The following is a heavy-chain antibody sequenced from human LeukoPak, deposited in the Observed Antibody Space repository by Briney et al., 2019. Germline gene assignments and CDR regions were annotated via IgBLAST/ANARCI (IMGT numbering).Heavy chain of an antibody. V-gene: IGHV3-49*03. J-gene: IGHJ4*02. CDR1: GFTFGDYA. CDR3: TRASRGVVVVAATAY. D-gene: IGHD2-15*01. CDR2: IRSKAYGGTT. Sequence: GGSLRLSCTASGFTFGDYAMSWFRQAPGKGLEWVGFIRSKAYGGTTEYAASVKGRFTISRDDSKSIAYLQMNSLKTEDTAVYYCTRASRGVVVVAATAYWGQGTLVTVSP.